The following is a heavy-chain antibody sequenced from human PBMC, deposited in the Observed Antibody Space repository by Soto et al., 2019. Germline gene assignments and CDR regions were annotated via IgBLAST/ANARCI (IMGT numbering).Heavy chain of an antibody. J-gene: IGHJ6*02. V-gene: IGHV3-33*01. CDR3: ARDLPSDDFWSGYFRKNYGMDV. CDR2: IWYDGSNK. Sequence: GGSLRLSCAASGFTFSSYGMHWVRQAPGKGLEWVAVIWYDGSNKYYADSVKGRFTISRDNSKNTLYLQMNSLRAEDTAVYYCARDLPSDDFWSGYFRKNYGMDVWGQGTTVTVSS. D-gene: IGHD3-3*01. CDR1: GFTFSSYG.